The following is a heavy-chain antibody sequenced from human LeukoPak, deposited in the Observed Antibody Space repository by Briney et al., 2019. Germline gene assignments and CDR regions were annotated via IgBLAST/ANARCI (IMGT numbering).Heavy chain of an antibody. CDR1: GASVTSYY. CDR3: ASGRGLYSFYAFTM. J-gene: IGHJ3*02. D-gene: IGHD5-18*01. CDR2: IHYSGST. Sequence: SQTLSLTCTVSGASVTSYYWSWIRQPPGKGLEWVGYIHYSGSTNYNPSLESRVTISVDTSKKQFSLILSSVTAADTAVYYCASGRGLYSFYAFTMWGQGTMVTVSS. V-gene: IGHV4-59*02.